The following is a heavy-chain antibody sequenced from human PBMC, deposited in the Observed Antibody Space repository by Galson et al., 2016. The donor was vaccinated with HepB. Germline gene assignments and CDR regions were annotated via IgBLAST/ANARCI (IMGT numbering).Heavy chain of an antibody. Sequence: SLRLSCAASGFTFSIVAMYWVRQAPDKGLEFVAATSYDGETKYYADSVRGRFTISRDNSKNTLYLQMNSLRVEDTALYYCAKDWGLGVWGQGTTVTVSS. CDR1: GFTFSIVA. J-gene: IGHJ6*02. CDR2: TSYDGETK. V-gene: IGHV3-30-3*02. CDR3: AKDWGLGV. D-gene: IGHD3-16*01.